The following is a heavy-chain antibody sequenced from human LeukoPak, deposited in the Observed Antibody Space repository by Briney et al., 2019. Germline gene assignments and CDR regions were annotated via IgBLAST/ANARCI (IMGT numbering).Heavy chain of an antibody. CDR3: ARGVTEDTGVAQFDS. V-gene: IGHV3-23*01. CDR1: GLTFHDYA. J-gene: IGHJ4*02. CDR2: IVGDSSKT. Sequence: GGSLRLSCAISGLTFHDYAMTWVRQAPGKGLEWVSTIVGDSSKTYYADSVKGRFTISRDNSKNTLYLQMNSLRPDDTAVYYCARGVTEDTGVAQFDSWGQGTLVFVSS. D-gene: IGHD3-3*01.